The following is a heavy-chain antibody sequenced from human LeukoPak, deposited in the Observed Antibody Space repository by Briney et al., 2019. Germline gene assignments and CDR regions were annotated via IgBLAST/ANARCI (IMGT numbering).Heavy chain of an antibody. Sequence: ASVKVSCKASGYTFTSYGISWVRQAPGQGLEWMGWISPYNGNTNYAQKLQDRVTVTTDTSTSTAYMELRSLRSDDTAVYYCARTYCSGGSCYSSDYWGQGTLVTVSS. D-gene: IGHD2-15*01. J-gene: IGHJ4*02. CDR3: ARTYCSGGSCYSSDY. V-gene: IGHV1-18*01. CDR1: GYTFTSYG. CDR2: ISPYNGNT.